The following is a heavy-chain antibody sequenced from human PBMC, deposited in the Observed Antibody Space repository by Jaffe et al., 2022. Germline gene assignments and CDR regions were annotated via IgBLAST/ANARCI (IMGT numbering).Heavy chain of an antibody. Sequence: EVQLVESGGGLVQPGGSLRLSCAASGFTFSSYWMSWVRQAPGKGLEWVANIKQDGSEKYYVDSVKGRFTISRDNAKNSLYLQMNSLRAEDTAVYYCARARVGAHGYFDYWGQGTLVTVSS. D-gene: IGHD4-17*01. CDR1: GFTFSSYW. CDR2: IKQDGSEK. CDR3: ARARVGAHGYFDY. V-gene: IGHV3-7*01. J-gene: IGHJ4*02.